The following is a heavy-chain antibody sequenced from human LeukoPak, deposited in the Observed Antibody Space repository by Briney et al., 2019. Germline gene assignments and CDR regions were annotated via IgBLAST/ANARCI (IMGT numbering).Heavy chain of an antibody. D-gene: IGHD6-13*01. CDR2: IYHSGST. V-gene: IGHV4-4*03. CDR1: GGSISSSNW. Sequence: PETLSLTCAVSGGSISSSNWWSWVRQPPGKGLEWIGEIYHSGSTNYNPSLKSRVTISVDKSKNQFSLKLSSVTAADTAVYYCARLDSSSWSVNDAFDIWGQGTMVTVSS. J-gene: IGHJ3*02. CDR3: ARLDSSSWSVNDAFDI.